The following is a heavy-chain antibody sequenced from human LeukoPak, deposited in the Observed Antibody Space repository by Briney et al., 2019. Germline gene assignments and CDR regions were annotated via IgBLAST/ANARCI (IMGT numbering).Heavy chain of an antibody. CDR3: ARGGDTAMVTNGYFRH. Sequence: SETLSLTCAVYGGSFSGYYWSWIRQPPGKGLEWIGEINHSGSTNYNPSLKSRVTISVDTSKNQFSLKLSSVTAADTAVYYCARGGDTAMVTNGYFRHWGQGTLVTVSS. V-gene: IGHV4-34*01. CDR1: GGSFSGYY. J-gene: IGHJ1*01. CDR2: INHSGST. D-gene: IGHD5-18*01.